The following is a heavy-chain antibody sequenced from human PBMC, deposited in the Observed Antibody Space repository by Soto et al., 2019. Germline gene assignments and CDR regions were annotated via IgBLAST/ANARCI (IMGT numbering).Heavy chain of an antibody. CDR2: IYHIGSP. D-gene: IGHD3-22*01. Sequence: QVQLQESGPGLVKPSQTLSLTCTVSGRSVSSGGYYWTWIRQHPGRGLEWIGYIYHIGSPYYNPSLASRVTISIATSKNQFSLNLTSVTAADTAIYYCVRDRAMDSSGHWFDTWGQGTLVSVSS. CDR1: GRSVSSGGYY. V-gene: IGHV4-31*03. CDR3: VRDRAMDSSGHWFDT. J-gene: IGHJ5*02.